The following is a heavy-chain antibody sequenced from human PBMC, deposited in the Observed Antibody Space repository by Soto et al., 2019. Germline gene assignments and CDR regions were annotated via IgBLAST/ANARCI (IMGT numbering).Heavy chain of an antibody. CDR2: IYPGDSDT. CDR3: ARLSDYGSGSYPLDDYYYYGMDV. Sequence: PGESLKISCKGSGYSFTSYWIGWVRQMPGKGLEWMGIIYPGDSDTRYSPSFQGQVTTSADKSISTAYLQWSSLKASDTAMYYCARLSDYGSGSYPLDDYYYYGMDVWGQGTTVTVSS. CDR1: GYSFTSYW. J-gene: IGHJ6*02. V-gene: IGHV5-51*01. D-gene: IGHD3-10*01.